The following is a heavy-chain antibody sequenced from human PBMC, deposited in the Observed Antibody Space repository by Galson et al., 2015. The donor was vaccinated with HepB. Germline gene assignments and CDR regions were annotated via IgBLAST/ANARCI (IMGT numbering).Heavy chain of an antibody. J-gene: IGHJ6*04. D-gene: IGHD3-3*01. V-gene: IGHV3-7*03. CDR2: IKQDGSEK. Sequence: SLRLSCAASGFMFSSYWMTWVRRAPGKGLEWVANIKQDGSEKYYVDSVKGRFSIYRDNDKNSLFLQMNSLRAEDTAVYYCARDHPYDFWSGRLDVWGKGTTVTVSS. CDR3: ARDHPYDFWSGRLDV. CDR1: GFMFSSYW.